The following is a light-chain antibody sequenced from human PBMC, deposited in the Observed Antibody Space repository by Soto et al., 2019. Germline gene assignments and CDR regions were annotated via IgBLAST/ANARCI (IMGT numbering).Light chain of an antibody. CDR3: QQYGSSGT. Sequence: EIVLTQSPGTLSLSPGEIATLSFRASQTVSSSYLAWYQQKPGQAPRLLIYAASYRATGIPDRFSGSGSGTDFTLTISRLEPEDFAVYYCQQYGSSGTLGQGTKVDIK. J-gene: IGKJ1*01. CDR2: AAS. CDR1: QTVSSSY. V-gene: IGKV3-20*01.